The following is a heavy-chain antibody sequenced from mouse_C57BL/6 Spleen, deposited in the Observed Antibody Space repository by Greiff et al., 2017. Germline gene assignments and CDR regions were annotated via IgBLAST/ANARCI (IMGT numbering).Heavy chain of an antibody. D-gene: IGHD4-1*01. J-gene: IGHJ4*01. V-gene: IGHV1-64*01. CDR3: ARWEEGGYYAMDY. CDR2: IHPNSGST. Sequence: QVQLQQPGAELVKPGASVKLSCKASGYTFTSYWMHWVKQRPGQGLEWIGMIHPNSGSTNYNEKFKSKATLTVDKSSSTAYMQLSSLTSEDSAVYYCARWEEGGYYAMDYWGQGTSVTVSS. CDR1: GYTFTSYW.